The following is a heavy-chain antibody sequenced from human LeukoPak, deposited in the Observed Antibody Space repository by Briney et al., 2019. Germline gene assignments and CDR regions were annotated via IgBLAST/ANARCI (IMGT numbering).Heavy chain of an antibody. J-gene: IGHJ2*01. V-gene: IGHV3-7*01. CDR3: ARVSRESPLWELLDTPSYWYFDL. CDR1: GFTFSSYW. Sequence: GGSLRLSCAASGFTFSSYWMSWVRQAPGKGLEWVANIKQDGSEKYYVDSVKGRFTISRDNAKNSLYLQMNSLRAEDTAVYYCARVSRESPLWELLDTPSYWYFDLWGRGTLVTVSS. CDR2: IKQDGSEK. D-gene: IGHD1-26*01.